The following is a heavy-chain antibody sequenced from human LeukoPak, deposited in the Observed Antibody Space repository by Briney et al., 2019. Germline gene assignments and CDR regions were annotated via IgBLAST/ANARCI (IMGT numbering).Heavy chain of an antibody. CDR1: DGSISSYY. J-gene: IGHJ4*02. V-gene: IGHV4-59*12. CDR3: ARAPRDDDSSGYYFGYFDY. CDR2: IYYSGST. Sequence: SETLSLTCTVSDGSISSYYWSWIRQPPGKGLEWIGYIYYSGSTNYNPSLKSRVTISVDTSKNQFSLKLSSVTAADTAVYYCARAPRDDDSSGYYFGYFDYWGQGTLVTVSS. D-gene: IGHD3-22*01.